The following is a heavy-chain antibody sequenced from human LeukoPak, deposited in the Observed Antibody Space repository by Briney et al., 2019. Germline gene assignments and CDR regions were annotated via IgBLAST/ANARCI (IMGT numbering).Heavy chain of an antibody. CDR3: ARSPGINYYDSSAFDY. Sequence: GGSLRLSCAASGFTFGSYGMSWVRQAPGKGLEWVSSISSSSSYIYYADSVKGRFTISRDNAKNSLYLQMNSLRAEDTAVYYCARSPGINYYDSSAFDYWGQGTLVTVSS. D-gene: IGHD3-22*01. V-gene: IGHV3-21*01. J-gene: IGHJ4*02. CDR1: GFTFGSYG. CDR2: ISSSSSYI.